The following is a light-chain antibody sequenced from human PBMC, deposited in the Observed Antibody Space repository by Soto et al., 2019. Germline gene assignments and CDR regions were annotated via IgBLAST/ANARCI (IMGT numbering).Light chain of an antibody. V-gene: IGKV3-15*01. Sequence: IVMPQSPATLSVSPGERSTLSCIASQSVSSNLAWYQQKPGQAPRLLIYGASSRATGIPVRFSGSGSGTEFTLTISSLQSEDFAVYYCQQYNNWPLTFGQGTRLEIK. J-gene: IGKJ5*01. CDR1: QSVSSN. CDR2: GAS. CDR3: QQYNNWPLT.